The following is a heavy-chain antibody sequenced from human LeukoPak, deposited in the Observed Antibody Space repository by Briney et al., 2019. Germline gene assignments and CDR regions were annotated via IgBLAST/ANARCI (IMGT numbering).Heavy chain of an antibody. CDR3: ARPLRAMARQWLGPFDY. CDR1: GFTFSSYA. D-gene: IGHD6-19*01. Sequence: GGSLRLSCAASGFTFSSYAMHWVRQAPGKGLEWVAVISYDGSNKYYADSVKGRFTISRDNSKNTLYLQMNSLRAEDTAVYYCARPLRAMARQWLGPFDYWGQGPLVTVSS. V-gene: IGHV3-30-3*01. J-gene: IGHJ4*02. CDR2: ISYDGSNK.